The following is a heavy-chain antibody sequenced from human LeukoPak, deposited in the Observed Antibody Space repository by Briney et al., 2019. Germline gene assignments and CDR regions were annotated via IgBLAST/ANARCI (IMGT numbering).Heavy chain of an antibody. CDR3: ARGKGAITMVRGVIIHFDY. D-gene: IGHD3-10*01. J-gene: IGHJ4*02. V-gene: IGHV4-34*01. CDR1: GGSFSGYY. CDR2: INHSGST. Sequence: SETLSLTCAVYGGSFSGYYWSWIRQPPGKGLEWIGEINHSGSTNYNPSLKSLVTISVDTSKNQFSLKLSSVTAADTAVYYCARGKGAITMVRGVIIHFDYWGQGTLVTVSS.